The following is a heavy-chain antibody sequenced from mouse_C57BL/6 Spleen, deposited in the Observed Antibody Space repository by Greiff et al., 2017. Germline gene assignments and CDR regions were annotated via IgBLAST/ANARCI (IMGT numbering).Heavy chain of an antibody. CDR3: ARDDNDFYAMDY. J-gene: IGHJ4*01. D-gene: IGHD2-4*01. Sequence: EVKLMESGGGLVKPGGSLKLSCAASGFTFSSYAMSWVRQTPEKRLEWVATISDGGSYTYYPDNVKGRFTISRDNAKNNLYLQMSHLKSEDTAMYYCARDDNDFYAMDYWGQGTSVTVSS. CDR2: ISDGGSYT. V-gene: IGHV5-4*01. CDR1: GFTFSSYA.